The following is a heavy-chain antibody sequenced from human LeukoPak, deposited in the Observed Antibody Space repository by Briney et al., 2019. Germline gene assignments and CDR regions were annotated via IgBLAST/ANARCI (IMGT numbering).Heavy chain of an antibody. V-gene: IGHV3-30-3*01. Sequence: GWSLRLSCAASGFRFSDYAVHWIRQAPGKGLEWVAIISKDGYSTDYADSVKGRFTISRDNSKNTLYLQMNSLRVEDTALYYCARNDYGTYYFDYWGQGTLVTVSS. CDR1: GFRFSDYA. CDR3: ARNDYGTYYFDY. D-gene: IGHD4-17*01. J-gene: IGHJ4*02. CDR2: ISKDGYST.